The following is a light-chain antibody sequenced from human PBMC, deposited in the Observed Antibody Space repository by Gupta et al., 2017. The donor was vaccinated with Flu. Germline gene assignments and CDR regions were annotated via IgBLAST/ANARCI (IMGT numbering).Light chain of an antibody. CDR1: TGAVTSGHY. CDR2: DYT. V-gene: IGLV7-46*01. J-gene: IGLJ2*01. CDR3: SPSYSDSRYLI. Sequence: QAVVTQEPSLTVSPGGTVTLTCGSSTGAVTSGHYPYWFQQKPGQSPMILIYDYTNRHSWTPARFSGSLFGGTAALTLSGAQPEDEADYYCSPSYSDSRYLIFGGGTKLTVL.